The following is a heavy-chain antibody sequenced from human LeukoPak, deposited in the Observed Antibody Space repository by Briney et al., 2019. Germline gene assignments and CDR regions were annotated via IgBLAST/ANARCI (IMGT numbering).Heavy chain of an antibody. Sequence: AGGSLRLSCAASGFIFTNYFMSWVRQAPGKGLEWVASIKHDGSEKYYVDSVRGRLTISRDNTMNSLYLQMSSLRAEDTAVYYCARLGARQMLEYWGQGTLVTVSS. J-gene: IGHJ4*02. CDR3: ARLGARQMLEY. CDR2: IKHDGSEK. D-gene: IGHD4-17*01. V-gene: IGHV3-7*01. CDR1: GFIFTNYF.